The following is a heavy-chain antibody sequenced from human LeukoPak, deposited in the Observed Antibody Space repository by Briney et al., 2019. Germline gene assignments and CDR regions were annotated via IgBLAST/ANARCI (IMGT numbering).Heavy chain of an antibody. V-gene: IGHV3-7*01. Sequence: GALRLSFPASCFAFTNYWMTWVRPAPGKGLQWVATIKPDGTEKNYVDSVKGRFTISRDNAKNSVYLQLNSLRVDDTALYYCARTPLTQLEPDYFDSWGQGTLVSVS. CDR3: ARTPLTQLEPDYFDS. CDR1: CFAFTNYW. CDR2: IKPDGTEK. J-gene: IGHJ4*02. D-gene: IGHD1-1*01.